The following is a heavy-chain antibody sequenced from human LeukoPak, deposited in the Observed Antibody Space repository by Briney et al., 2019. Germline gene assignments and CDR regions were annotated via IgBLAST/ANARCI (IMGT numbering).Heavy chain of an antibody. CDR3: ARRLPTAGSTDYFDC. D-gene: IGHD6-13*01. CDR1: GFAFSSYF. CDR2: ISPSANSA. V-gene: IGHV3-23*01. Sequence: GGSLRLSCATSGFAFSSYFMSWVRQAPGEGLEWVSAISPSANSAPYPDSVKGRFTISRDNSKNTLYLQMNSLTAEDTAVYYCARRLPTAGSTDYFDCWGQGTLVTVSS. J-gene: IGHJ4*02.